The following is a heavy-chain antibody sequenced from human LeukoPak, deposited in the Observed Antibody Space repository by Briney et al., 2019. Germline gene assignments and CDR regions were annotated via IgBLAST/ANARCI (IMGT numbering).Heavy chain of an antibody. V-gene: IGHV4-34*01. D-gene: IGHD3-3*01. CDR3: ARGPPRFGVAIRGPSHFDY. CDR2: INHSGST. CDR1: GGSFSGYY. Sequence: PSETLSLTCAVYGGSFSGYYWSWIRQPPGKGLEWIGEINHSGSTNYNPSLKSRVTISVDTSKNQFSLKLSSVTAADTAVYYCARGPPRFGVAIRGPSHFDYWGQGTLVTVSS. J-gene: IGHJ4*02.